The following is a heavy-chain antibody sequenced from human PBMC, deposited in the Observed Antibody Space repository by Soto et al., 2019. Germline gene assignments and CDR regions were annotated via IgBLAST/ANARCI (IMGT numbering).Heavy chain of an antibody. Sequence: QVQLVQSGAEVKKPGSSVKVSCKASGGTFSSYAISWVRQAPGQGLEWMGGIIPIFGTANYAQKFQGRFTITADESTSTAYMELSSLRSEDTAVYYCASGGYYASSGYPPYWYFDLWGRGTLVTVSS. CDR2: IIPIFGTA. V-gene: IGHV1-69*01. CDR1: GGTFSSYA. CDR3: ASGGYYASSGYPPYWYFDL. D-gene: IGHD3-22*01. J-gene: IGHJ2*01.